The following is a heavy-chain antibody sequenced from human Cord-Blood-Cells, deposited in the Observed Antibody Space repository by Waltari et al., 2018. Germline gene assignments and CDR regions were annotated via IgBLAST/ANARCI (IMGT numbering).Heavy chain of an antibody. Sequence: QVQLVQSGAEVKKPGSSVKVSCKASGGTFSSYAISWVRQAPGQGLEWMGGSIPILGIANYAQKFQGRVTITADKSTSTAYMELSSLRSEDTAVYYCARAVERDYDSSGYYYVEAFDIWGQGTMVTVSS. CDR1: GGTFSSYA. J-gene: IGHJ3*02. CDR3: ARAVERDYDSSGYYYVEAFDI. V-gene: IGHV1-69*10. D-gene: IGHD3-22*01. CDR2: SIPILGIA.